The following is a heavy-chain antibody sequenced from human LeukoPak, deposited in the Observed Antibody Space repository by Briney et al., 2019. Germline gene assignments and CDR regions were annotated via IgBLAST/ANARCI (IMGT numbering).Heavy chain of an antibody. D-gene: IGHD3-10*01. V-gene: IGHV1-2*02. J-gene: IGHJ4*02. CDR1: GYTFTGYY. CDR3: ARDLYSRRMNYYGSGSFFAY. CDR2: INPKSGGT. Sequence: ASVKVSCKASGYTFTGYYMHWVRQAPGQGLEWMGWINPKSGGTKYAQKFQGRVAMTRDTSISTASMELSRLRSDDTAVFYCARDLYSRRMNYYGSGSFFAYWGQGTLVTVSS.